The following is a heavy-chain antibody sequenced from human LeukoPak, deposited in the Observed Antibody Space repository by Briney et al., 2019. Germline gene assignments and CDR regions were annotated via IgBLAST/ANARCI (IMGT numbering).Heavy chain of an antibody. V-gene: IGHV4-39*07. J-gene: IGHJ6*03. Sequence: SETLSLTCTVSGDSISSSSYFWGWIRQPPGKGLEWIGNNYHSGSTYYNPSLKSRATISVDTSKNQFSLKLSSVTAADTAVYYCATDRYYYMDVWGKGTTVTVSS. CDR3: ATDRYYYMDV. CDR2: NYHSGST. CDR1: GDSISSSSYF.